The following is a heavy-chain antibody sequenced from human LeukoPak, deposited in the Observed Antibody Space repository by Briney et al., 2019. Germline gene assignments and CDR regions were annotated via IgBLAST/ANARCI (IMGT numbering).Heavy chain of an antibody. J-gene: IGHJ5*02. CDR1: GGSISNSSYY. Sequence: PSETLSLTCTVSGGSISNSSYYWGWIRQPPGKGLEWIGSLYYSGYTFYNPSLKSRLIISVDTSKNQLSLKVTSVTAADTALYYYARHVCSSTSCPFDPWGQGTLVTVSS. V-gene: IGHV4-39*01. CDR2: LYYSGYT. D-gene: IGHD2-2*01. CDR3: ARHVCSSTSCPFDP.